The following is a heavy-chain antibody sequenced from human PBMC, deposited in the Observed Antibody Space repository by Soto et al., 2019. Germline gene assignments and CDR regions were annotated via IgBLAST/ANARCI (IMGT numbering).Heavy chain of an antibody. CDR2: ISYDGSNK. CDR3: AKGRHSDIVVVPAASYYYYYMDV. CDR1: GFTFSSYG. Sequence: GGSLRLSCAASGFTFSSYGMHWVRQAPGKGLEWVAVISYDGSNKYYADSVKGRFTISRDNSKNTLYLQMNSLRAKDTAVYYCAKGRHSDIVVVPAASYYYYYMDVWGKGTTVTVPS. D-gene: IGHD2-2*01. J-gene: IGHJ6*03. V-gene: IGHV3-30*18.